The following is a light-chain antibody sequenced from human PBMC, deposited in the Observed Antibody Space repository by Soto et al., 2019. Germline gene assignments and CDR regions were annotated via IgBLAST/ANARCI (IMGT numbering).Light chain of an antibody. Sequence: QSVLTQHASVCGSPGQSITISCTGTSSDVGGYNYVSWYQQQSGKAPKLMIHEVSNRPSGVSSRFSGSKSGNTASLTISGLQAEDEADYYCSSYTSSRAYVFGIGSKVTVL. CDR3: SSYTSSRAYV. J-gene: IGLJ1*01. CDR1: SSDVGGYNY. V-gene: IGLV2-14*01. CDR2: EVS.